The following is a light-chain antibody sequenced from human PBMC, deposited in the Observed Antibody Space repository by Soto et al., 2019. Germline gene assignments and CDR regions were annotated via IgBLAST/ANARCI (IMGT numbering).Light chain of an antibody. J-gene: IGLJ2*01. V-gene: IGLV2-14*01. CDR2: EVT. CDR1: SSDVGVYNY. CDR3: SSYTTTTTVD. Sequence: QSALTQPASVSGSLGQSITISCIGTSSDVGVYNYVSWYQQHPGKAPKLMIYEVTHRPSGVSNRFFGSKSANTASLTISGLQAEDEAVYYCSSYTTTTTVDFGGGTKLTVL.